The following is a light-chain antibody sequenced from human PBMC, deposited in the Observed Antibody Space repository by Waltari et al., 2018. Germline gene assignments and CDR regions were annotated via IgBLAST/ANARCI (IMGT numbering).Light chain of an antibody. CDR1: QSISSY. Sequence: DIQMTQSPSSLSASVGDRVTITCRASQSISSYLNWDQQKPGKAPKLLRYAASILQSGVPSRFSGSGSGTDFTLTISSLQPEDFATYYCQQSYSTLTFGPGTKVDIK. CDR3: QQSYSTLT. J-gene: IGKJ3*01. CDR2: AAS. V-gene: IGKV1-39*01.